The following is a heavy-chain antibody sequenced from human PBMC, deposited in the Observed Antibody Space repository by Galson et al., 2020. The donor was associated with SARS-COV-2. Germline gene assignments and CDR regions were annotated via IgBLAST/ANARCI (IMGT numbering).Heavy chain of an antibody. CDR3: TTADYAVY. Sequence: GESLKIYCVVSEITFSDAWMNWVRHAPGKGLEWVGRIKSKAYGGTTDYAAPVRGRFTIPRDESKNTLYLQMNSLQTEDTAVYYCTTADYAVYWGQGTLITVSS. CDR2: IKSKAYGGTT. V-gene: IGHV3-15*07. D-gene: IGHD4-17*01. J-gene: IGHJ4*02. CDR1: EITFSDAW.